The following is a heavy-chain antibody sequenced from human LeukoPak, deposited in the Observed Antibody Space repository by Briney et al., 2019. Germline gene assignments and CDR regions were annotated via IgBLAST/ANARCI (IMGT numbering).Heavy chain of an antibody. V-gene: IGHV4-59*01. Sequence: SETLSLACTVSGVSISDYYWSWVRQPPGKGLEWIGYIYYTGSTDYNPSLKSRVTMSVDTSKNQFSLNLRSVTATDTAVYYCARRTYYDTLTGYNYWYFDLWGRGTLVTVSS. D-gene: IGHD3-9*01. CDR3: ARRTYYDTLTGYNYWYFDL. J-gene: IGHJ2*01. CDR1: GVSISDYY. CDR2: IYYTGST.